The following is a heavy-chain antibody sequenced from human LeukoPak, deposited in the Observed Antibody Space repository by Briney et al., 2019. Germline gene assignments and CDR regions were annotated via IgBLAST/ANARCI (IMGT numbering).Heavy chain of an antibody. V-gene: IGHV4-39*01. CDR1: GGSIISNYY. Sequence: SETLSLTCTVSGGSIISNYYWGWIRQPPGKGLEWIGSIYYSGSTYYNPSLKSRVTISVDTSKNQFSLKLNSVTAADTAVYYCTGKQWLVMYYFDYWGQGTLVTVSS. CDR2: IYYSGST. CDR3: TGKQWLVMYYFDY. J-gene: IGHJ4*02. D-gene: IGHD6-19*01.